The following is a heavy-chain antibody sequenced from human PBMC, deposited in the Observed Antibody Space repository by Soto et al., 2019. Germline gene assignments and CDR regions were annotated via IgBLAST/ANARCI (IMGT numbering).Heavy chain of an antibody. CDR1: GGFIISYY. Sequence: SVTVSLTSTVAGGFIISYYCRWIRQPREKVRERIGYIYYSGSTNYNPSLKSRVTISVNTSKNQFSLKLSSVTAADTAVYYCAKIRPIGEICGVVIDSAAFDSWGQGTMVTVSS. J-gene: IGHJ3*02. CDR2: IYYSGST. CDR3: AKIRPIGEICGVVIDSAAFDS. D-gene: IGHD3-3*01. V-gene: IGHV4-59*08.